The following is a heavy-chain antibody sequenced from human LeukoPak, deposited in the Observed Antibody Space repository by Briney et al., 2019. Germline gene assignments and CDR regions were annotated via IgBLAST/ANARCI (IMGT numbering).Heavy chain of an antibody. D-gene: IGHD1-26*01. J-gene: IGHJ4*02. V-gene: IGHV1-2*02. CDR3: ARDRSITEKYSGRYFHDY. CDR2: IDSNTGDT. Sequence: ASVKVSCKASGYTFTAYYLHWVRQAPRQGLEWMGWIDSNTGDTKYTQKFQDRVSMTRVTSFSTAYMEPSRLTSDDTAVYYCARDRSITEKYSGRYFHDYWGQGSLVTVSS. CDR1: GYTFTAYY.